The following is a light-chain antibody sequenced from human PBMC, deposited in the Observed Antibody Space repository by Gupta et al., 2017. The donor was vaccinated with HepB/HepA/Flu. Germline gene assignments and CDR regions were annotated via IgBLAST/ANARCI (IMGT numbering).Light chain of an antibody. J-gene: IGKJ1*01. CDR1: QSVLYSSNNKNY. CDR3: QQYYSTPWT. Sequence: DIVMTQSPDSLPVSLGERATITCKSSQSVLYSSNNKNYLAWYQQKPGQPPKLLIYCASTLESGVPDRFSGSGSGTDFTLTISSLQAEDVAVYYCQQYYSTPWTFGQGTKVEIK. CDR2: CAS. V-gene: IGKV4-1*01.